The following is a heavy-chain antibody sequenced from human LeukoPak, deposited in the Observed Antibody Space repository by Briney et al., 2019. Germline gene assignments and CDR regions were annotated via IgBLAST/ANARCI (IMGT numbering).Heavy chain of an antibody. J-gene: IGHJ4*02. CDR1: GGPISSSSYY. D-gene: IGHD5-18*01. CDR3: ARHGGYTYGAFDY. CDR2: MFYSGST. V-gene: IGHV4-39*01. Sequence: SETLSLTCTVSGGPISSSSYYWGWIRQPPGKGLEWIGSMFYSGSTYYSPSLKSRVTISVDTSKNQFSLKLSSVTAADTAVYCCARHGGYTYGAFDYWGQGTLVTVSS.